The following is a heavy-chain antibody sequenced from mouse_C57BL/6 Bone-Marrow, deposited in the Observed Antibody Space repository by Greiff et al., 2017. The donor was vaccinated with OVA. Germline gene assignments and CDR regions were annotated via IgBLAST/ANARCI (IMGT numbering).Heavy chain of an antibody. Sequence: VQLQESGPELVKPGASVKISCKASGYAFSSSWMNWVKQRPGKGLEWIGRIYPGDGDTNYNGKVKGKATLTADKSSSTAYMQLSSLTSEDSAVYFCARSVYGSSYDYAMDYWGQGTSVTVSS. D-gene: IGHD1-1*01. J-gene: IGHJ4*01. V-gene: IGHV1-82*01. CDR2: IYPGDGDT. CDR3: ARSVYGSSYDYAMDY. CDR1: GYAFSSSW.